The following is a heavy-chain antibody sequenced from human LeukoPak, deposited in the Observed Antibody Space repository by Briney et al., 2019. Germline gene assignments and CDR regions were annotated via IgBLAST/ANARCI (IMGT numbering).Heavy chain of an antibody. Sequence: PGGSLRLSCAASGFTFSSYAMHWVRQAPGKGLEYVSAISSNGGSTYYANSVKGRFTISRDNSKNTLYLQMGSLRAEDMAVYYCARASDFWSGYFFDYWGQGTLVTVSS. CDR3: ARASDFWSGYFFDY. V-gene: IGHV3-64*01. CDR1: GFTFSSYA. J-gene: IGHJ4*02. CDR2: ISSNGGST. D-gene: IGHD3-3*01.